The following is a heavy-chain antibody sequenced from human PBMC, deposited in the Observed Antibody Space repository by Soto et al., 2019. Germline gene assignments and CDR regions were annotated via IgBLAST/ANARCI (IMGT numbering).Heavy chain of an antibody. Sequence: ASVKVSCKASGYTFTSYGISWLRQAPGQGLEWMGWISGYNGNTNYAQKFQARVTMTTDTSTSTAYMELRSLRSDDTAVYYCARKDSSSSWFDPWGQGTLVTVSS. CDR3: ARKDSSSSWFDP. J-gene: IGHJ5*02. CDR1: GYTFTSYG. CDR2: ISGYNGNT. V-gene: IGHV1-18*01. D-gene: IGHD6-6*01.